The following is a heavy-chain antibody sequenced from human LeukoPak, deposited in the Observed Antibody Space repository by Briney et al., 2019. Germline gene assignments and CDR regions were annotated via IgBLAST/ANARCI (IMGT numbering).Heavy chain of an antibody. CDR2: IYYNRNT. CDR1: GGSISSSSNY. Sequence: SETLSLTCTVSGGSISSSSNYWGWIRQPPGKGLEWIGSIYYNRNTYYNPSLKSRVTISVDTSKNQFSLKLSSVTAPDTAVYYCAARLSQWLVSYYFHYWGQGTLVTVSS. D-gene: IGHD6-19*01. CDR3: AARLSQWLVSYYFHY. V-gene: IGHV4-39*01. J-gene: IGHJ4*02.